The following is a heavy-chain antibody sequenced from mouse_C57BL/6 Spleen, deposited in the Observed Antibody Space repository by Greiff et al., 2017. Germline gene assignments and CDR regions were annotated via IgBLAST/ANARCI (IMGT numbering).Heavy chain of an antibody. Sequence: QVQLKESGPELVKPGASVKISCKASGYAFSSSWMNWVKQRPGKGLEWIGRIYPGDGDTNYNGKFKGKATLTADKSSSTAYMQLSSLTSEDSAVYFGAPDYCGSSPLRNWGQGTLVTVSA. J-gene: IGHJ3*01. D-gene: IGHD1-1*01. CDR1: GYAFSSSW. CDR3: APDYCGSSPLRN. CDR2: IYPGDGDT. V-gene: IGHV1-82*01.